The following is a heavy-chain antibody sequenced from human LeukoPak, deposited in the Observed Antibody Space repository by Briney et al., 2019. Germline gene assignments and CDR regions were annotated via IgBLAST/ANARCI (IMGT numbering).Heavy chain of an antibody. J-gene: IGHJ4*02. D-gene: IGHD2-15*01. V-gene: IGHV1-2*02. Sequence: ASVNLSCKASGYTFDGYNMTWGRRAPGQGLEWLGWINPNKGATKTAQKFRDRVIMTTDKSLATAYMEVTNLTSDDTAVYFCTRSLWDCSSGSCYTNMHFDGCGQECLVSVSS. CDR3: TRSLWDCSSGSCYTNMHFDG. CDR2: INPNKGAT. CDR1: GYTFDGYN.